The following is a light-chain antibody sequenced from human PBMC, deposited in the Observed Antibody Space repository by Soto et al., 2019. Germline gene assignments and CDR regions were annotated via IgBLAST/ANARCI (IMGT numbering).Light chain of an antibody. Sequence: QSALTQPASVSGSPGQSITICCTGTSSDVGGYNYVSWYQQHPGKAPKVMIYEVSNRPSGVSNRFSGSKSGNTASLTISGLQAEDEADYYCSSYTTSSTLVFGGGTKLTVL. V-gene: IGLV2-14*01. CDR1: SSDVGGYNY. CDR3: SSYTTSSTLV. CDR2: EVS. J-gene: IGLJ3*02.